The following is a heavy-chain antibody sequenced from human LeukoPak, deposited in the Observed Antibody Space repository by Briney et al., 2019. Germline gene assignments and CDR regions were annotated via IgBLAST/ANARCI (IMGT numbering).Heavy chain of an antibody. J-gene: IGHJ6*02. CDR1: GSSFSDHY. CDR3: ASGEVVAPADTDITSGMDV. Sequence: LRLSCAASGSSFSDHYMDWVRQAPGKGLEWLGEINHSGSTNHNPSLKSRVTISVDTSKNQFSLKLSSVTAADTAVYYCASGEVVAPADTDITSGMDVWGQGTTVTVSS. CDR2: INHSGST. D-gene: IGHD2-2*01. V-gene: IGHV4-34*01.